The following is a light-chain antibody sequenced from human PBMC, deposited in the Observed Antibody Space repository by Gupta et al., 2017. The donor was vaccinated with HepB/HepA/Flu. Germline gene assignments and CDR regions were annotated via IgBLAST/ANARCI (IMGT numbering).Light chain of an antibody. J-gene: IGKJ4*01. CDR2: DAS. CDR1: QDISNY. V-gene: IGKV1-33*01. CDR3: QQYDNLPLT. Sequence: DIQMTESRSSVSAFVGDRVTITCQASQDISNYLNWYQQKPGKAPKLLIYDASNLETGVPSRFSGSGSGTDFTFTISSLQPEDIATYYCQQYDNLPLTFGGGTKVEIK.